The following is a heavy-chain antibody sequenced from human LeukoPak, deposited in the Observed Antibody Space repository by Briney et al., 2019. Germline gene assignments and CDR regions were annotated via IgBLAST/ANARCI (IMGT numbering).Heavy chain of an antibody. CDR2: MNPNSGNT. Sequence: ASVKVSCKASGYTFTSYGINWVRQATGQGLEWMGWMNPNSGNTGYAQKFQGRVTITRNTSISTAYMELSSLRSEDTAVYYCARGLNPTGFDPWGQGTLVTVSS. CDR3: ARGLNPTGFDP. CDR1: GYTFTSYG. J-gene: IGHJ5*02. V-gene: IGHV1-8*03.